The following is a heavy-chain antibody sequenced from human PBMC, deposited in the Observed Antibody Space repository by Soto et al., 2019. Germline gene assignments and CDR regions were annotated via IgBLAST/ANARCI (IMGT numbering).Heavy chain of an antibody. D-gene: IGHD2-15*01. CDR2: INPNSGGT. Sequence: ASVKVSCKASGYTFTGYYMHWVRQAPGQGLERMGWINPNSGGTNYAQKFQGWVTMTRDTSISTAYMELSRLRSEDTAVYYCARFQLRSGQPLFDIWGQGTMVTVSS. V-gene: IGHV1-2*04. CDR3: ARFQLRSGQPLFDI. J-gene: IGHJ3*02. CDR1: GYTFTGYY.